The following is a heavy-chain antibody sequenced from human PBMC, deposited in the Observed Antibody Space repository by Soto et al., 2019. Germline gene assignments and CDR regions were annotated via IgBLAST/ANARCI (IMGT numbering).Heavy chain of an antibody. CDR3: ARVPRSGWYYDAFDI. J-gene: IGHJ3*02. D-gene: IGHD6-19*01. Sequence: GASGKVSSKAFGYTFTQYDNKWGRPAPGQGLEWMGWMNPNSGNTGYAQKFQGRVTMTRNTSISTAYMELSSLRSEDTAVYYCARVPRSGWYYDAFDIWVQGTMVTVSS. V-gene: IGHV1-8*01. CDR1: GYTFTQYD. CDR2: MNPNSGNT.